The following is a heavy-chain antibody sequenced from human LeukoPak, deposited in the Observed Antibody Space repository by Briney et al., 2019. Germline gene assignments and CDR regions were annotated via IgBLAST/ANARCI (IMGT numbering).Heavy chain of an antibody. CDR2: IYHSGST. D-gene: IGHD3-10*01. V-gene: IGHV4-30-2*01. J-gene: IGHJ4*02. CDR3: AKDRAMVRALLDY. Sequence: PSQTLSLTCTVSGGSISSGGYYWSWIRQPPGKGLEWIGYIYHSGSTYYNPSLKSRVTISVDRSKNQFSLKLSSVTAADTAVYYCAKDRAMVRALLDYWGQGTLVTVSS. CDR1: GGSISSGGYY.